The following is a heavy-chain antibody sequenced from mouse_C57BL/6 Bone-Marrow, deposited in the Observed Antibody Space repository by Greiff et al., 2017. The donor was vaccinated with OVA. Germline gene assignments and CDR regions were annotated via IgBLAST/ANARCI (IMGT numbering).Heavy chain of an antibody. Sequence: VQLQQPGTELVKPGASVKLSCKASGYTFTSYWMHWVKQRPGQGLEWIGNINPSNGGTNYNEKFKSKATLTVDKSSSTAYMQLSSLTSEDSAVYYCAREGMVTTDYFDYWGQGTTLTVSS. J-gene: IGHJ2*01. D-gene: IGHD2-2*01. V-gene: IGHV1-53*01. CDR1: GYTFTSYW. CDR2: INPSNGGT. CDR3: AREGMVTTDYFDY.